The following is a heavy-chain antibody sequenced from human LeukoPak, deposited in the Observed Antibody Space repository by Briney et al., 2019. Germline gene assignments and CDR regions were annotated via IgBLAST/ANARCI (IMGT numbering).Heavy chain of an antibody. CDR3: AIWTSGNY. Sequence: GSLRLSCSASGFTFNRSWMNWVRQAPGKGLEWVANMDPSGSQKRYVDSVKGRFTISKDNPGTSLYLEMYSLRAEDTAIYYCAIWTSGNYWGQGTPVTVSS. CDR2: MDPSGSQK. CDR1: GFTFNRSW. D-gene: IGHD1-1*01. V-gene: IGHV3-7*01. J-gene: IGHJ4*02.